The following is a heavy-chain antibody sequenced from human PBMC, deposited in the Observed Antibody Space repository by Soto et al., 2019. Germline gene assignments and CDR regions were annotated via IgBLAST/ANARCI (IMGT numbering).Heavy chain of an antibody. Sequence: QVQLVESGGGVVQPGTFLRLSCAASGFTFKTHAMHWVRQAPGKGLEWMAVIAYDGNEKFYADSVKGRFTISRDNSKNALYLQINTLRHDDTAVYYCGKDVGDYVPYYYGVDVWGQGTTVTVSS. V-gene: IGHV3-30*18. D-gene: IGHD1-26*01. CDR3: GKDVGDYVPYYYGVDV. CDR1: GFTFKTHA. CDR2: IAYDGNEK. J-gene: IGHJ6*02.